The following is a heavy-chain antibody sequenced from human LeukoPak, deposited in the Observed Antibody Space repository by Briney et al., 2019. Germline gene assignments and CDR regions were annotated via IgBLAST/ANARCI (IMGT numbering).Heavy chain of an antibody. Sequence: ASVKVSCKTSGYTFTDYYMHWVRQAPGQGLEWMGWISAYNAQTKSAQNFQDRVTLTTDSSTRTAYMELRSLRYEDTAVYYCARDGIDSSSSGDYWGQGTLVTVSS. V-gene: IGHV1-18*04. CDR2: ISAYNAQT. D-gene: IGHD6-6*01. CDR1: GYTFTDYY. CDR3: ARDGIDSSSSGDY. J-gene: IGHJ4*02.